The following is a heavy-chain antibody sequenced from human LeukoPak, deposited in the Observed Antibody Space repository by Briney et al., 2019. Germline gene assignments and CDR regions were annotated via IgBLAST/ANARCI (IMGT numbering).Heavy chain of an antibody. CDR1: GASMNSHY. D-gene: IGHD2-2*01. Sequence: SETLSLTCSVSGASMNSHYWSWIRQPPGKGLEWIGYISYTGRTSYNPSLKSRLTISGDASKNQFSLSLTSVTAADTAVYYCSRLRSNSWSSYYFDYWGQGTLVTVSS. J-gene: IGHJ4*02. CDR3: SRLRSNSWSSYYFDY. CDR2: ISYTGRT. V-gene: IGHV4-59*08.